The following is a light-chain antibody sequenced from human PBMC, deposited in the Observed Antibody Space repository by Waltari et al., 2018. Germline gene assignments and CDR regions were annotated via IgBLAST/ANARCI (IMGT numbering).Light chain of an antibody. V-gene: IGLV1-47*01. CDR2: RIY. CDR3: AAWDDSLSVWV. J-gene: IGLJ3*02. Sequence: QSVLTQPPSAPGTPRRRVTISCSVVRAHPANSDVLWYQQFPGTAPKLLIYRIYQRPSGVPDRFSGSKSGTSASLAISGLRSEDEADYYCAAWDDSLSVWVFGGGTKLTVL. CDR1: RAHPANSD.